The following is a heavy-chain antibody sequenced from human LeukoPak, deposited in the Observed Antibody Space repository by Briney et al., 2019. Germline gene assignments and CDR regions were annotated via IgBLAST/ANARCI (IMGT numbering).Heavy chain of an antibody. CDR3: ARESYGYFDL. CDR1: GFTFSSYA. V-gene: IGHV4-59*01. CDR2: VHYSGST. J-gene: IGHJ2*01. Sequence: GSLRLSCAASGFTFSSYAMSWIRQPPGKGLEWIGYVHYSGSTNYNPSLKSRVTISVDTSKSQFSLKLTSMTAADTALYYCARESYGYFDLWGRGTLVTVSS.